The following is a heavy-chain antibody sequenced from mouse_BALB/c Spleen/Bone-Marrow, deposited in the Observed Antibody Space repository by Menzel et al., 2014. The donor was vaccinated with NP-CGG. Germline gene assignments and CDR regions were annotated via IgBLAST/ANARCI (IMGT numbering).Heavy chain of an antibody. CDR2: VYPGNSDT. CDR1: GYTFPIYW. J-gene: IGHJ2*01. Sequence: EVQLQQSGTVLARPGASVKMSCKASGYTFPIYWLHWVKQRPGQDLEWIGAVYPGNSDTNYNQKFKGKAKLTAVTSTSTAYMELSSLTNEDSAVYYCLIAGFDYWGQGTTLTVSS. V-gene: IGHV1-5*01. CDR3: LIAGFDY. D-gene: IGHD1-1*01.